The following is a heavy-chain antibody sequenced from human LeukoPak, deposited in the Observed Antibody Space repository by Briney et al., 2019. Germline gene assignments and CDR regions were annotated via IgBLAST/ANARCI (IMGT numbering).Heavy chain of an antibody. Sequence: ASVKVSCKASGYTFTSYDINWVRQATGQGLEWMGWMSPNSGNTGYAQKFQGRVTMTRNTSISTAYMELSSLRSEDTAVYYCAYSGSYYVVEAFDIWGQGTMVTVSS. CDR3: AYSGSYYVVEAFDI. D-gene: IGHD1-26*01. J-gene: IGHJ3*02. V-gene: IGHV1-8*01. CDR2: MSPNSGNT. CDR1: GYTFTSYD.